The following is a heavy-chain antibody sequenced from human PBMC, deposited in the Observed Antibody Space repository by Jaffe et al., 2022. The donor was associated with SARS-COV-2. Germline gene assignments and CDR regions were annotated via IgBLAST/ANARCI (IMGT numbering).Heavy chain of an antibody. V-gene: IGHV3-11*01. CDR1: GFTFSDYY. J-gene: IGHJ1*01. CDR3: ARGGYCSGGSCYPMTEYFHH. D-gene: IGHD2-15*01. Sequence: QVQLVESGGGLVKPGGSLRLSCAASGFTFSDYYMSWIRQAPGKGLEWVSYISSSGSPKYYADSVKGRFTISRDNANNSLYLLMNSLRAEDTAVYYCARGGYCSGGSCYPMTEYFHHWGQGSLVTVSS. CDR2: ISSSGSPK.